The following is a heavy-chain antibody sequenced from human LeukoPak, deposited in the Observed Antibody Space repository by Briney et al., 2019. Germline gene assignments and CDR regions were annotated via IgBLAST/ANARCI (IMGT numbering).Heavy chain of an antibody. J-gene: IGHJ4*02. Sequence: GGSLRLSCAASGFTFGSYWMSWVRQAPGKGLEWVANIKQDGSEKYYVDSVKGRFTISRDNAKNSLYLQMNSLRAEDTAVYYCVRDRSQGYYDFWSGYSGDYYFDYWGQGTLVTVSS. CDR1: GFTFGSYW. V-gene: IGHV3-7*01. D-gene: IGHD3-3*01. CDR3: VRDRSQGYYDFWSGYSGDYYFDY. CDR2: IKQDGSEK.